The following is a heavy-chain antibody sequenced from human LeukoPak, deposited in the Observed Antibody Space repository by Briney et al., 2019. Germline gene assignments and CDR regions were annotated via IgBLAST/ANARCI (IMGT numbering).Heavy chain of an antibody. D-gene: IGHD5-18*01. CDR1: RLTLTDYH. J-gene: IGHJ4*02. V-gene: IGHV3-11*01. Sequence: GGTLSLSSSASRLTLTDYHTIRVPHTPQKGREWLSYISSSDSTVYYADAVKGRFTVSRDNAKNSLYLHMSSLRPEDTAVYYCPRRPDGYAYGLDYWGQGTLVTVSS. CDR2: ISSSDSTV. CDR3: PRRPDGYAYGLDY.